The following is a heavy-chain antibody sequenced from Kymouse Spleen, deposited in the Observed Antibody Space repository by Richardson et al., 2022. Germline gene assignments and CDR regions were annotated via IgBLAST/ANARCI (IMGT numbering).Heavy chain of an antibody. CDR3: AKGAFRYNWNNDAFDI. Sequence: EVQLVESGGGLVQPGRSLRLSCAASGFTFDDYAMHWVRQAPGKGLEWVSGISWNSGSIGYADSVKGRFTISRDNAKNSLYLQMNSLRAEDTALYYCAKGAFRYNWNNDAFDIWGQGTMVTVSS. CDR2: ISWNSGSI. CDR1: GFTFDDYA. D-gene: IGHD1-20*01,IGHD1-7*01. V-gene: IGHV3-9*01. J-gene: IGHJ3*02.